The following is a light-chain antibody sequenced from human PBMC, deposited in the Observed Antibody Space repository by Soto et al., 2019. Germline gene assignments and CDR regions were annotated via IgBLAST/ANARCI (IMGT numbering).Light chain of an antibody. V-gene: IGKV3-15*01. CDR2: GAT. CDR1: QSVSSN. Sequence: EIVMTQSPATLSVSPGERATLSCRASQSVSSNLAWYQQKPGQAPRLLIHGATTRATGIPARFSGSGSGTEFTLTISSLQPDDFATYYCQQYNSYWTFGQGTKVDI. J-gene: IGKJ1*01. CDR3: QQYNSYWT.